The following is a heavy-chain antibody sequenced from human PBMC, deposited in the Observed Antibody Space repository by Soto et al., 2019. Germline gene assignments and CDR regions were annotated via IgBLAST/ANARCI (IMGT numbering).Heavy chain of an antibody. CDR2: IIPILGIA. Sequence: QVQLVQSGAEVKKPGSSVKVSCKASGGTFSSYPISWGRQAPGQGLEWMGRIIPILGIANYAQKFQGRVTITADKSTSTAYMELSSLRSEDTAVYYCATSAGYYYGSESYYNGFDSWGQGTLVTVSS. D-gene: IGHD3-10*01. CDR1: GGTFSSYP. J-gene: IGHJ4*02. CDR3: ATSAGYYYGSESYYNGFDS. V-gene: IGHV1-69*02.